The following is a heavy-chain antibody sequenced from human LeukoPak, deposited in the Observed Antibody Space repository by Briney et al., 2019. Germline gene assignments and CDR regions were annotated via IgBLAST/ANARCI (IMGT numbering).Heavy chain of an antibody. CDR2: IYTSGST. CDR1: GGSFSGYY. D-gene: IGHD3-9*01. J-gene: IGHJ5*02. CDR3: ARDRGDFDWFESLKYNWFDP. Sequence: SETLSLTCAVYGGSFSGYYWSWIRQPAGKGLEWIGRIYTSGSTNYNPSLKSRVTMSVDTSKNQFSLKLSSVTAADTAVYYCARDRGDFDWFESLKYNWFDPWGQGTLVTVSS. V-gene: IGHV4-4*07.